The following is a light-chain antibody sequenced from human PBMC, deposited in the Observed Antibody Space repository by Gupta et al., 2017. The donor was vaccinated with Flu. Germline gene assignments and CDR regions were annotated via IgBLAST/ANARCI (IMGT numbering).Light chain of an antibody. CDR1: RDIANH. J-gene: IGKJ1*01. Sequence: PSSLSASIGDRVTITCRASRDIANHLAWYQQQPGKVPNLLIYSASSLQSGVPSRFSGSGSGTDFTLSISSLQPEDVATYYCQNYDSVPLAFGQGTKVEI. CDR3: QNYDSVPLA. V-gene: IGKV1-27*01. CDR2: SAS.